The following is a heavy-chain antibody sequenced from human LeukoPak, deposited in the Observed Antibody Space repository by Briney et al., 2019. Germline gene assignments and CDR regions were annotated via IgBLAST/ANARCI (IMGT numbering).Heavy chain of an antibody. CDR1: GGSFSGYY. D-gene: IGHD3-22*01. CDR3: ASLGGDYYDSTHPRRFDP. J-gene: IGHJ5*02. Sequence: SETLSLTCAVYGGSFSGYYWSWIRQPPGKGLEWIGEINHSGSTNYNPSLKSRVTISVDTSKNQFSLKLTSVTAADTAVYYCASLGGDYYDSTHPRRFDPWGQGTLVTVSS. V-gene: IGHV4-34*01. CDR2: INHSGST.